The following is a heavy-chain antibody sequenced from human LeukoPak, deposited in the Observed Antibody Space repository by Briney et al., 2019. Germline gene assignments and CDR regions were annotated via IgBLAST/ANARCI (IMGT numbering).Heavy chain of an antibody. D-gene: IGHD3-16*01. J-gene: IGHJ3*01. CDR1: GGSFSGYY. CDR3: ARGRDRRHAF. Sequence: SGTLSLTCAVYGGSFSGYYWSWIRQPPGKGLEWIGEINHSGSTNYNPSLKSRVTISVDTSKNQFSLKLSSVTAADTAVYYCARGRDRRHAFWGQGTMVTVPS. CDR2: INHSGST. V-gene: IGHV4-34*01.